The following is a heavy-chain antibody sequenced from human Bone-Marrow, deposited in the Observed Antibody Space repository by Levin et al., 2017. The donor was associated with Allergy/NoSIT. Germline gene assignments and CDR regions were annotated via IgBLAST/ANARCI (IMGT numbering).Heavy chain of an antibody. V-gene: IGHV3-30-3*01. J-gene: IGHJ4*02. CDR3: AREVAGSHHTGDY. CDR2: ISSDGTYS. CDR1: GFSSNTYY. Sequence: QHGESLKISCAASGFSSNTYYIHWVRQAPGEGLEWVAAISSDGTYSHHADSVKGRFSIFRDNSKSTVYLQMDSLRTEDTAMYYCAREVAGSHHTGDYWGQGTLVTVSS. D-gene: IGHD6-19*01.